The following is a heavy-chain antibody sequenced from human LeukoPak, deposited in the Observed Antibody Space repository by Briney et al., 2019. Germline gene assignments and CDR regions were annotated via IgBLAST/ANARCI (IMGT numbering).Heavy chain of an antibody. Sequence: PSETLSLTCAVDGGSSSGYYWSWIRQPPGKGREWIGEIKHSGSTNYNPSLKSRVTISVDTSKNQFSLKLSSVTAADTAVYYCARSYYGSGSYYNFCWFDPWGQGTLVTVSS. CDR1: GGSSSGYY. CDR2: IKHSGST. D-gene: IGHD3-10*01. CDR3: ARSYYGSGSYYNFCWFDP. J-gene: IGHJ5*02. V-gene: IGHV4-34*01.